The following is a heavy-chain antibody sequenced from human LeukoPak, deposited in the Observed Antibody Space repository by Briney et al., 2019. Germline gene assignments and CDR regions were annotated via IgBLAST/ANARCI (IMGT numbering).Heavy chain of an antibody. J-gene: IGHJ4*02. CDR1: GGSISSYY. Sequence: SETLSLTCTVSGGSISSYYWSWIRQPPGKGLEWIGYIYYSGSTNYNPSLKSRVTISVDTSKNQFSLKLSSVTAADTAVYYCASPYDSSGYYVDYWGQGTLVTVSS. CDR2: IYYSGST. D-gene: IGHD3-22*01. V-gene: IGHV4-59*12. CDR3: ASPYDSSGYYVDY.